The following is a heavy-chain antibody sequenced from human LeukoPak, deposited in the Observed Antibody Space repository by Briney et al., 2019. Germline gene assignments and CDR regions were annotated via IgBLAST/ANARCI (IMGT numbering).Heavy chain of an antibody. Sequence: ASVKVSCKASGYTFTSYDINWVRQAPGQGLEWMGWINPNSVDGDYAQKFQGRVTMTRDTSISTAYMELSSLRSDDTAVYYCARSQYRLPFDYWGQGTLVTVSS. CDR3: ARSQYRLPFDY. D-gene: IGHD2-2*01. CDR2: INPNSVDG. V-gene: IGHV1-8*01. CDR1: GYTFTSYD. J-gene: IGHJ4*02.